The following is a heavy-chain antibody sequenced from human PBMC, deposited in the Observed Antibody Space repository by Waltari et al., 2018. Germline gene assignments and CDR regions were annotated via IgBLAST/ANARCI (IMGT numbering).Heavy chain of an antibody. V-gene: IGHV4-39*01. CDR2: IYYSGST. Sequence: QLQLQESGPGLVKPSETLSLTCTVSGGSISSSSYYWGWIRQPPGKGLEWIGSIYYSGSTYYNPSLKSRVTISVDTSKNQFSLKLSSVTAADTAVYYCARGLRGVRGDDAFDIWGQGTMVTVSS. D-gene: IGHD3-10*01. CDR3: ARGLRGVRGDDAFDI. J-gene: IGHJ3*02. CDR1: GGSISSSSYY.